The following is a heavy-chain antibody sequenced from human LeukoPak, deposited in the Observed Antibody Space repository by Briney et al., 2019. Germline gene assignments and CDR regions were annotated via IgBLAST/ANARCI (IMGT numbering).Heavy chain of an antibody. CDR2: VSYDGSIK. CDR3: ARDGKGGATDVFDI. CDR1: GFTFSYNT. V-gene: IGHV3-30-3*01. D-gene: IGHD1-26*01. J-gene: IGHJ3*02. Sequence: GGSLRLSCAASGFTFSYNTMHWVRRTPGKGLEWVVLVSYDGSIKRYADSVKGRFTISRDNPNNILYLQMDSLRAEDTAVYYCARDGKGGATDVFDIWGQGTMVTVSS.